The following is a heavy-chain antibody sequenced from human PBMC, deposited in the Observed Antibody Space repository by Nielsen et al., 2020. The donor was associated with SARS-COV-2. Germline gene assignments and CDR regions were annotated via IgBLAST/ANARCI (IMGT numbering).Heavy chain of an antibody. V-gene: IGHV1-24*01. CDR1: GYTLTELS. J-gene: IGHJ6*02. D-gene: IGHD3-9*01. CDR3: ARDGGRRFGPYYDILSRSYENYYGMDV. Sequence: ASVKVSCKVSGYTLTELSMHWVRQAPGKGLEWMGGFDPEDGETIYAQKFQGRVTMSRDTSTSTVYMDLSSLRFDDTAVYYCARDGGRRFGPYYDILSRSYENYYGMDVWGQGTTVTVSS. CDR2: FDPEDGET.